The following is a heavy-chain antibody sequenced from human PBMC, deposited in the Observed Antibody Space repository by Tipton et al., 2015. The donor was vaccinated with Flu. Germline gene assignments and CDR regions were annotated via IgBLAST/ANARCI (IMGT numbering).Heavy chain of an antibody. J-gene: IGHJ6*02. CDR3: ARDRRDNYGYGGYYGMDV. CDR1: GGSISSDY. V-gene: IGHV4-59*01. CDR2: MYYSGST. Sequence: TLSLTCTVSGGSISSDYWTWIRQSPGKGLEWIGYMYYSGSTNYNPSLKSRVTISVDTSKNQFSLKLSSVTAADTAVYYCARDRRDNYGYGGYYGMDVWGQGTTVTVSS. D-gene: IGHD5-18*01.